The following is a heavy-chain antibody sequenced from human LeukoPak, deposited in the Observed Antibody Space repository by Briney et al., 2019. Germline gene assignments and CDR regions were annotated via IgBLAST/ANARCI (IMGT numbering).Heavy chain of an antibody. V-gene: IGHV3-7*01. CDR1: GFTFSSYW. J-gene: IGHJ4*02. CDR3: ARYYYDSSGYYYVDY. CDR2: IKQDGSEK. Sequence: GGSLGLSCAASGFTFSSYWMSWVRQAPGKGLEWVANIKQDGSEKYYVDSVKGRFTISRDNAKNSLYLQMNSLRAEDTAVYYCARYYYDSSGYYYVDYWGQGTLVIVSS. D-gene: IGHD3-22*01.